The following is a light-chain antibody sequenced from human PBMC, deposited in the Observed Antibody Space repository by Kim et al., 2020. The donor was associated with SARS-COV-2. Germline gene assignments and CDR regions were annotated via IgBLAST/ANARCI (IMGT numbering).Light chain of an antibody. CDR2: GKN. CDR1: SLRRYY. Sequence: SSELTQDPAVSVALGQTVRITCQGDSLRRYYASWYQQKPGQAPVLVIYGKNNRPSGIPDRFSGSSSGNTASLTITGAQAEDEADYYCNSRDSSGNHLFYFFGTGTKVTVL. J-gene: IGLJ1*01. CDR3: NSRDSSGNHLFYF. V-gene: IGLV3-19*01.